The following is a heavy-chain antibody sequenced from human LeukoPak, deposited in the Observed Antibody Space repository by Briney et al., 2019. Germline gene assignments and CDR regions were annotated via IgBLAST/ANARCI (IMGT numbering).Heavy chain of an antibody. V-gene: IGHV4-59*01. CDR2: IYHSGSS. CDR1: GGSISSYY. J-gene: IGHJ4*02. D-gene: IGHD6-13*01. Sequence: ETLSLTFTVSGGSISSYYWSWIRQPPGKGLEWSGYIYHSGSSNYNPSLKSRVTISVDTSKKQFSLKLSSVTAADTAVYYCARASMGYSSSWYFDYWGQGTLVTVSS. CDR3: ARASMGYSSSWYFDY.